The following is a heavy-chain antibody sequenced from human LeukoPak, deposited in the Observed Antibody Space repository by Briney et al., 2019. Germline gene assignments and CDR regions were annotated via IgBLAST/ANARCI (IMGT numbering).Heavy chain of an antibody. CDR3: ARDLILADSSGSCDVLDY. J-gene: IGHJ4*02. V-gene: IGHV3-21*01. CDR2: ISSSSSYI. Sequence: GGSLRLSCAASGFTFSSYSMNWVRQAPGKGLEWVSSISSSSSYIYYADSVKGRFTISRDNAKNSLYLQMNNLRDEDTAVYYCARDLILADSSGSCDVLDYWGQGTLVTVSS. D-gene: IGHD2-15*01. CDR1: GFTFSSYS.